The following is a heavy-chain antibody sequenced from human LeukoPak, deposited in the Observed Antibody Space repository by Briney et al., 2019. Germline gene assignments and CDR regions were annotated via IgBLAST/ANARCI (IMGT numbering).Heavy chain of an antibody. CDR3: ARALTPGYCSGGTCSYFDY. V-gene: IGHV4-59*01. CDR1: GGSIRSYY. CDR2: IYYSGST. J-gene: IGHJ4*02. D-gene: IGHD2-15*01. Sequence: SETLSLTCIVSGGSIRSYYWSWIRQPPGKGLEWIGYIYYSGSTNSNPSLKSRVTISVDTSKNQFSLKVSSVTAADTAVYYCARALTPGYCSGGTCSYFDYWGQGTLVTVSS.